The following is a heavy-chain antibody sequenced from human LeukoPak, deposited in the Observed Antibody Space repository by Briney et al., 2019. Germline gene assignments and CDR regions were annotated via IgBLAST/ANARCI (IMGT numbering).Heavy chain of an antibody. CDR2: TYYSGST. Sequence: SETLSLTCTVSGGSISSGDYYWSWIRQPPGTGLEWIGYTYYSGSTYYNPSLKSRVTISVDTSKNQFSLKPSSVTAADTAVYYCARAITSCYLSDWGQGTLVTVSS. CDR1: GGSISSGDYY. CDR3: ARAITSCYLSD. V-gene: IGHV4-30-4*01. J-gene: IGHJ4*02. D-gene: IGHD2-2*01.